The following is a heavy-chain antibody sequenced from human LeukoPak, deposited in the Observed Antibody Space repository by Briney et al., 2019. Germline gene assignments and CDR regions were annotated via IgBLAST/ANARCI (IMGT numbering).Heavy chain of an antibody. CDR2: ISYDGSNK. V-gene: IGHV3-30*04. D-gene: IGHD3-22*01. Sequence: PGGSLRLSCAASGFTFSSYAMHWVRQAPGKGLEWVTVISYDGSNKYYADSMKGRFTISRDNSKSTLHLQMNSLRAEDTAVYYCAKLLYYYDSSQPYWGQGTLVTVSS. J-gene: IGHJ4*02. CDR3: AKLLYYYDSSQPY. CDR1: GFTFSSYA.